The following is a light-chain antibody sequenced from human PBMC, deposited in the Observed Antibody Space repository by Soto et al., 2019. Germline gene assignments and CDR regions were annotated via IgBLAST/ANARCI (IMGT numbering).Light chain of an antibody. Sequence: DIVMTQSPDSLGVSLGERVTITCKSSQSLVYSSNNKNYLAWYQQKPGQPPRLLVHWASTRQSGVPDRFSGSGSGTYFTLTISSLQAEDVALYYCQQYYTTPFTFGPGTKVDIK. J-gene: IGKJ3*01. V-gene: IGKV4-1*01. CDR3: QQYYTTPFT. CDR1: QSLVYSSNNKNY. CDR2: WAS.